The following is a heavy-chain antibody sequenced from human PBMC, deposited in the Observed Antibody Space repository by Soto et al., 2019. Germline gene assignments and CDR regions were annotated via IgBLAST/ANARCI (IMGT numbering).Heavy chain of an antibody. J-gene: IGHJ4*02. Sequence: SETLSLSCTVSGGSISSSSYYWGWFRQPPGKGLEWIGSIYYSGSTYYNPSLKSRVTISVDTSKNQFSLKLSSVTAADTAVYYCASLGMPTDFWSGYGTFDYWGQGTLVTVSS. CDR3: ASLGMPTDFWSGYGTFDY. V-gene: IGHV4-39*01. CDR2: IYYSGST. D-gene: IGHD3-3*01. CDR1: GGSISSSSYY.